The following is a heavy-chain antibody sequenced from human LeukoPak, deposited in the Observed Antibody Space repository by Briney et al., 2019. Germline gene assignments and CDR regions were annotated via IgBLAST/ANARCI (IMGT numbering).Heavy chain of an antibody. V-gene: IGHV3-9*01. CDR3: ARDDYNTLGYNFHH. CDR1: GFTFADHA. Sequence: GGSLRLSCVASGFTFADHAMHWVRRAPGQGLEWVTGINWNNDGIVYAASVKGRFTVSRDNAKNTLCLQVNGLRPEDTAFCYCARDDYNTLGYNFHHWGQGTLVTVSS. J-gene: IGHJ1*01. CDR2: INWNNDGI. D-gene: IGHD1-1*01.